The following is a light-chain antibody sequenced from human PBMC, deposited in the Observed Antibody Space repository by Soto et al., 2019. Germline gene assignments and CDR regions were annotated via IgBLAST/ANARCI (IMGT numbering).Light chain of an antibody. CDR2: GAS. CDR3: QQSSNWPRT. CDR1: QFVSNS. V-gene: IGKV3-15*01. Sequence: EIVMTQSPATLSVSPGERVTLSCGASQFVSNSLAWYQQRPGQPPRLLIYGASTRAAGISERFSGSGSGTEFTLTISSLRSEDFAVYYCQQSSNWPRTFGQGTKVDIK. J-gene: IGKJ1*01.